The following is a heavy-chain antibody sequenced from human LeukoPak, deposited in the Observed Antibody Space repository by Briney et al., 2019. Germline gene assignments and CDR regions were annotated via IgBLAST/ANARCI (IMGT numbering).Heavy chain of an antibody. CDR2: INPNSGGT. CDR1: GYTFTRYY. D-gene: IGHD2/OR15-2a*01. V-gene: IGHV1-2*02. J-gene: IGHJ5*02. CDR3: ARTFRSTNWFDP. Sequence: ASVKVSCKASGYTFTRYYMHWVRQAPGQGLEWMGWINPNSGGTNYAQKFQGRVTMTRDTSISTAYMELSRLRSDDTAVYYCARTFRSTNWFDPWGQGTLVTVSS.